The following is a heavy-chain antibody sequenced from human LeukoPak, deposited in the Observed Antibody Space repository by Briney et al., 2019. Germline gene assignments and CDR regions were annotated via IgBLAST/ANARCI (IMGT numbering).Heavy chain of an antibody. J-gene: IGHJ4*02. CDR3: ARGYDYVWGSHRALGY. D-gene: IGHD3-16*02. V-gene: IGHV4-59*01. Sequence: SETLSLTCTVSGGSISSYYWSWSRQPPGKGLEWIGYIYYSGSTNYNPSLKSRVTISVDTSKNQFSLKLSSVTAADTAVYYCARGYDYVWGSHRALGYWGQGTLVTVSS. CDR1: GGSISSYY. CDR2: IYYSGST.